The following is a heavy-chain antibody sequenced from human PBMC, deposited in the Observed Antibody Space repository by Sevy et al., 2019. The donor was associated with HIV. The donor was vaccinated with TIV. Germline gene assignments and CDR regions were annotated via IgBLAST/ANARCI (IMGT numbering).Heavy chain of an antibody. CDR2: INPNSGGT. CDR3: ASSVLLWFGELHANAFDI. CDR1: GYTFTGYY. Sequence: ASVKVSCKASGYTFTGYYMHWVRQAPGQGLEWMGWINPNSGGTNYAQTFQGRVTMTRDTSISTAYMELSRLRSDDTAVYYCASSVLLWFGELHANAFDIWGQGTMVTVSS. J-gene: IGHJ3*02. V-gene: IGHV1-2*02. D-gene: IGHD3-10*01.